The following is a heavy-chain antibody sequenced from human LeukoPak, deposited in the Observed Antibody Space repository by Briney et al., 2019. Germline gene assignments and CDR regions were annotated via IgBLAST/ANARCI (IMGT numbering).Heavy chain of an antibody. V-gene: IGHV4-4*09. CDR3: ARAYSSSWSEFDY. Sequence: SETLSLTCTVSGGSISSYYWSWIRQPPGKGLEWIGYIYTGGSTNYNPSLKSRVTISVDTSKNQFSLKLSSVTAADTAVYYCARAYSSSWSEFDYWGQGTLVTVSS. CDR1: GGSISSYY. CDR2: IYTGGST. D-gene: IGHD6-13*01. J-gene: IGHJ4*02.